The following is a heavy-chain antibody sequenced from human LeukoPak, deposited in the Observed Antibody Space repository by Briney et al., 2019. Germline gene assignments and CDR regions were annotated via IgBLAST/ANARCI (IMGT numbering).Heavy chain of an antibody. CDR3: STATHD. J-gene: IGHJ4*02. CDR2: IKTKTDSGTP. Sequence: PGGSLTLSCAASGFTFSNAWMSWVRQAQGKGLEWVGRIKTKTDSGTPDYAALVKGRFTISRDDSKNTLYLLMNSLKTEDTAVYYCSTATHDWGQGTLVTVSS. V-gene: IGHV3-15*01. CDR1: GFTFSNAW.